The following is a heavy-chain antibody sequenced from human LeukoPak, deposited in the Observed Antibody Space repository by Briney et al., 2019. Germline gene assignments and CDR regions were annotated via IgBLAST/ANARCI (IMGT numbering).Heavy chain of an antibody. CDR3: AKDPDSMVRGIMDY. Sequence: GGSLRLSCAASGFTFSSYSMNWVRQAPGKGLEWVSSISSSSSYIYYADSVKGRFTISRDNAKNSLYLQMNSLRAEDTAVYYCAKDPDSMVRGIMDYWGQGTLVTVSS. D-gene: IGHD3-10*01. CDR1: GFTFSSYS. CDR2: ISSSSSYI. J-gene: IGHJ4*02. V-gene: IGHV3-21*01.